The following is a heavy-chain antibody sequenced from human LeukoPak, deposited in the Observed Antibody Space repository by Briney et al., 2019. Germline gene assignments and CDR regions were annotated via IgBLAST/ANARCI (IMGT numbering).Heavy chain of an antibody. D-gene: IGHD3/OR15-3a*01. CDR3: ARDFSWTGDYYYYGMDV. CDR2: IIPILGIA. Sequence: GGSLRLSCAASGFTFSSYAISWVRQAPGQGLEWMGRIIPILGIANYAQKFQGRVTITADKSTSTAYMELSSLRSEDTAVYYCARDFSWTGDYYYYGMDVWGQGTTVTVSS. J-gene: IGHJ6*02. CDR1: GFTFSSYA. V-gene: IGHV1-69*04.